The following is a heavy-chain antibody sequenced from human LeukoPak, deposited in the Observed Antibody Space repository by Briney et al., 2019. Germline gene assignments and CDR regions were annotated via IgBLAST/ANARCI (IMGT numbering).Heavy chain of an antibody. CDR1: GFTFSDYY. CDR3: ARDGYNSGGDFDY. J-gene: IGHJ4*02. Sequence: GGSLRLSCAASGFTFSDYYMSWIRQAPGKGLEWVSYISSSGSTIYYADSVRGRFTISRDSAKKSLYMQMNSLRGEDTAVYYCARDGYNSGGDFDYWGQGALVTVSS. D-gene: IGHD5-24*01. V-gene: IGHV3-11*04. CDR2: ISSSGSTI.